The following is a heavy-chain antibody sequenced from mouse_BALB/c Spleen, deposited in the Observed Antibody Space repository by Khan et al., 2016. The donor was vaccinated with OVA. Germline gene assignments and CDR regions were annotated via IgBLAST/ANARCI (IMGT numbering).Heavy chain of an antibody. V-gene: IGHV2-9*02. CDR3: ARLEDI. D-gene: IGHD1-3*01. CDR2: RWAGGST. CDR1: GYTFTSYW. Sequence: VKLEESGPGLVAELVKVGASVKMSCKASGYTFTSYWMHWVRQPPGKVLEWRGGRWAGGSTNYNSALMFRLSISKDNSKSQVFLKMNSLQTDDTAMYYCARLEDIWGQGTTLTVSS. J-gene: IGHJ2*01.